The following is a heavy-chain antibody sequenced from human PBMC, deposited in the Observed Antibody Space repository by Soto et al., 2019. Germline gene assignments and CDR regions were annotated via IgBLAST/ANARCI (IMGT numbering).Heavy chain of an antibody. CDR2: IWYDGSNK. D-gene: IGHD6-13*01. CDR3: ERGYSSSRDLGY. V-gene: IGHV3-33*01. J-gene: IGHJ4*02. CDR1: GFSFSSYD. Sequence: QVQLVESGGGVVQPGTSLRLSCAASGFSFSSYDIHWVRQAPGKGLEWVAVIWYDGSNKYYADSVKGRFIISRDNSKNALDLQMNSLRADDTAVYYCERGYSSSRDLGYWGQGTLVTVSS.